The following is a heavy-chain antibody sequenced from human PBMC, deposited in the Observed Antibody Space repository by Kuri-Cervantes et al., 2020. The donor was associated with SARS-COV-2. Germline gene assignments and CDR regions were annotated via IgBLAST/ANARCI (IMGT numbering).Heavy chain of an antibody. CDR2: ISAYNGNT. J-gene: IGHJ6*02. V-gene: IGHV1-18*04. CDR1: GYTFTGYG. CDR3: AGSSIAPNYYYYGMDV. Sequence: ASVKVSCKASGYTFTGYGISWVRQAPGQGLEWMGWISAYNGNTNYAQKLQGRVTMTTDTSTSTAYMELRSLRSDDTAVYYCAGSSIAPNYYYYGMDVWGQGTTVTVSS. D-gene: IGHD3-10*01.